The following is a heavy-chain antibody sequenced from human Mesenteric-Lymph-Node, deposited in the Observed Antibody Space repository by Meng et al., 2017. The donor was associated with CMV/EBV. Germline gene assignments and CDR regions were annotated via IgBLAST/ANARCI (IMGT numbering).Heavy chain of an antibody. CDR2: IYYTGST. Sequence: SISSSSYYWGWIRQPPGKGLEWIGSIYYTGSTYYNPSLKSRVTISVDTSKNQFSLKLTSVTAADTAVYYCARHRLYDSSGYYSSYFDYWGQGTLVTVSS. D-gene: IGHD3-22*01. CDR3: ARHRLYDSSGYYSSYFDY. CDR1: SISSSSYY. V-gene: IGHV4-39*01. J-gene: IGHJ4*02.